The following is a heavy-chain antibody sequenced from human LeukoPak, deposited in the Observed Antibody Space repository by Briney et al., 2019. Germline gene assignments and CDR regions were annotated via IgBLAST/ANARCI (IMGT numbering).Heavy chain of an antibody. CDR1: GFTFSSYW. Sequence: GGSLRLSCAASGFTFSSYWMSWVRQAPGKGLEWVANIKQDGSEKYYVDSVKGRFTISRDNAKNSLYLQMNSLRAEDTAVYYCARDYRGYRAPYYFDYWGQGSLVTVSS. J-gene: IGHJ4*02. CDR3: ARDYRGYRAPYYFDY. V-gene: IGHV3-7*01. CDR2: IKQDGSEK. D-gene: IGHD2-15*01.